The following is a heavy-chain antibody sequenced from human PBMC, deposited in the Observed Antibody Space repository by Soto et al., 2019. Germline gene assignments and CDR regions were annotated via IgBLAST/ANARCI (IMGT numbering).Heavy chain of an antibody. CDR3: ARGPAAAVPIAEYFQH. V-gene: IGHV1-69*01. CDR2: IIPIFGTA. J-gene: IGHJ1*01. Sequence: QVQLVQSGAEVKKPGSSVKVSCKASGSTFSSYAISWVRQAPGQGLEWMGGIIPIFGTANYAQKFQGRVTITADESTSTAYMELSSLRSEDTAVYYSARGPAAAVPIAEYFQHWGQGTLVTVSS. D-gene: IGHD6-13*01. CDR1: GSTFSSYA.